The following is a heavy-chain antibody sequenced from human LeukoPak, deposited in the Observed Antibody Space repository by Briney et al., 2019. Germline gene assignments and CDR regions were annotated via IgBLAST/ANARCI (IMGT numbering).Heavy chain of an antibody. Sequence: GGSLRLSCAASGFTFSSYWMTWVRQAPGKGLEWVANIKQDGSEKYYVDSVRGRFTISRDNAQNSLSLQMNIQRPQDTAVYYCARAYCRSTNCCYPSWGQGTLVTVSS. D-gene: IGHD2-2*01. CDR1: GFTFSSYW. CDR2: IKQDGSEK. J-gene: IGHJ5*02. V-gene: IGHV3-7*01. CDR3: ARAYCRSTNCCYPS.